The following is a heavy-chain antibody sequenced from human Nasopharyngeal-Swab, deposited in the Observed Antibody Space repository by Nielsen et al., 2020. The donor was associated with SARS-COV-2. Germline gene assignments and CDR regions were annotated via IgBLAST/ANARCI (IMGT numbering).Heavy chain of an antibody. CDR1: GYTFTSYA. J-gene: IGHJ6*02. CDR3: ARAMNDYDILTGYYPADYYYYGMDV. D-gene: IGHD3-9*01. CDR2: INTNTGNP. V-gene: IGHV7-4-1*02. Sequence: ASVKVSCKASGYTFTSYAMNWVRHAPGQGLVWMGWINTNTGNPTYAQGFTGRFVFSLDTSVSTAYLQISSLKAEDTAVYYCARAMNDYDILTGYYPADYYYYGMDVWGQGTTVTVSS.